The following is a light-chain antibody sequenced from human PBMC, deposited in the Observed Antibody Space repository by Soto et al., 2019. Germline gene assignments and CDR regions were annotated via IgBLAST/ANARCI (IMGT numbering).Light chain of an antibody. CDR2: AAS. CDR3: QKYNSAPLT. V-gene: IGKV1-27*01. Sequence: DIQMTQSPSSLSASVGDRVTITCRASQGISHYLAWYQQKPGKVPKLLIYAASTLQSGVPSRFSGSGSETDFTLTSSSLQPEDVATYDCQKYNSAPLTFGGGTKVEIK. CDR1: QGISHY. J-gene: IGKJ4*01.